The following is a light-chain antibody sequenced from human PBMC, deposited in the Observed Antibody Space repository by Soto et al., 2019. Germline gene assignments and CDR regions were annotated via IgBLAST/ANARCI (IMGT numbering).Light chain of an antibody. V-gene: IGKV1-5*03. CDR3: QQYNSS. Sequence: DIQMTQSPSTLSASVGDRVTITCRASQSISSWLAWYQHKPGKAPKLLIYKASSLESGVPSRFSGSGSGTEFTLTISSLQPDDIANYYCQQYNSSFGQGTKLEIK. CDR1: QSISSW. CDR2: KAS. J-gene: IGKJ2*01.